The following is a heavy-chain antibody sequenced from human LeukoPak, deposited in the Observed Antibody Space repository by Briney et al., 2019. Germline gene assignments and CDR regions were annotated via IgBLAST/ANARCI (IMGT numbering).Heavy chain of an antibody. CDR2: ISTGGGTI. CDR3: ARLIAAAGGY. J-gene: IGHJ4*02. Sequence: GGSLRLSCAASGFTFSDYYMSWIRQVPWKGLEWISYISTGGGTILYADSVKGRFTISRDNAKNTLYLQMNSLRAEDTAVYYCARLIAAAGGYWGQGTLVTVSS. CDR1: GFTFSDYY. V-gene: IGHV3-11*04. D-gene: IGHD6-13*01.